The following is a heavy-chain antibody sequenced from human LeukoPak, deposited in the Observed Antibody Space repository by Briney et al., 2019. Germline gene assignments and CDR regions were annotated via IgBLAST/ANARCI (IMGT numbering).Heavy chain of an antibody. CDR2: ISGSGTTI. CDR1: GFTFSSYE. D-gene: IGHD3-3*01. J-gene: IGHJ4*02. Sequence: GGSLRLSCAASGFTFSSYEMNWVRQAPGKGLEWVSYISGSGTTIYDADSVQGRFTISRDNAKNSLYLQMNSLRAEDTAVYYCATDGFWSGDYTVRYFDYWGQETRVIVSS. V-gene: IGHV3-48*03. CDR3: ATDGFWSGDYTVRYFDY.